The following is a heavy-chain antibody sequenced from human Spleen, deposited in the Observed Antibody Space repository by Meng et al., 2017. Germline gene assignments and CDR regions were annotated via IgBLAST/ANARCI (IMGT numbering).Heavy chain of an antibody. D-gene: IGHD4-11*01. Sequence: QGQLQRWGAVLLKPSETLSPRCVASGRSFSYYYWSGIREPPGKGLEWIGEINHSGSTNYNPSLESRATISVDTSQNNLSLKLSSVTAADSAVYYCARGPTTMAHDFDYWGQGTLVTVSS. V-gene: IGHV4-34*01. J-gene: IGHJ4*02. CDR2: INHSGST. CDR3: ARGPTTMAHDFDY. CDR1: GRSFSYYY.